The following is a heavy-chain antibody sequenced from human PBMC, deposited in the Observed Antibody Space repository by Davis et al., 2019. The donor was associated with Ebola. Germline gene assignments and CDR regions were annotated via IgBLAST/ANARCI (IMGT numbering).Heavy chain of an antibody. V-gene: IGHV3-21*06. CDR3: ASVAVTDYFDY. CDR2: ISDSSYYI. J-gene: IGHJ4*02. CDR1: GFTFSYYS. Sequence: GESLKISCAASGFTFSYYSMNWVRQAPGKGLEWVSSISDSSYYIHYADSLKGRFTISRDNAKNSLYLQMNSLRAEDTAVYYCASVAVTDYFDYWGQGTLVTVSS. D-gene: IGHD5-18*01.